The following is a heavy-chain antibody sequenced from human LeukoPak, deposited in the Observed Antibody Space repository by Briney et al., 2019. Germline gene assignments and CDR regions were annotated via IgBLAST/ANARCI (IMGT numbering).Heavy chain of an antibody. V-gene: IGHV3-21*01. J-gene: IGHJ4*02. CDR1: EFTFSSYT. Sequence: PGGSLRLSCAASEFTFSSYTINWVRQAPGKGLEWVSSISSTSTYISYADSVKGRFTISRDNAKNSLYLQMNSLRAEDTAVYYCARGGGNFDSWGQGTLVTVSS. D-gene: IGHD2-15*01. CDR3: ARGGGNFDS. CDR2: ISSTSTYI.